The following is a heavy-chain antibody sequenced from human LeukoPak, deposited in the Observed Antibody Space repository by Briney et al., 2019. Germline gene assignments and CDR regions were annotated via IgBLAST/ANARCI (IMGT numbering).Heavy chain of an antibody. V-gene: IGHV4-39*07. D-gene: IGHD6-13*01. CDR3: ARDHRSTYYYYYGMDV. CDR2: IYYSGST. J-gene: IGHJ6*02. Sequence: SETLSLTCTVSGGSISRSSYYWGWIRQPPGKGLEWIGSIYYSGSTYYNPSLKSRVTISVDTSKNQFSLKLSSVTAADTAVYYCARDHRSTYYYYYGMDVWGQGTTVTVSS. CDR1: GGSISRSSYY.